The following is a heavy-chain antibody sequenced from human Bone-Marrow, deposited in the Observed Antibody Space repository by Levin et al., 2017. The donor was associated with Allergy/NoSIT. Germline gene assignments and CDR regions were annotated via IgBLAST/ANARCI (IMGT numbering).Heavy chain of an antibody. Sequence: SETLSLTCTVSGGSISSYYWSWIRQPPGKGLEWIGYIYYSGSTKYNPSLKSRVTISIDTSKNQLSLKLSSMTAADTAVYYCARTTRSNLLHYFDYWGQCTLVTVSS. D-gene: IGHD1-1*01. J-gene: IGHJ4*02. CDR3: ARTTRSNLLHYFDY. V-gene: IGHV4-59*01. CDR2: IYYSGST. CDR1: GGSISSYY.